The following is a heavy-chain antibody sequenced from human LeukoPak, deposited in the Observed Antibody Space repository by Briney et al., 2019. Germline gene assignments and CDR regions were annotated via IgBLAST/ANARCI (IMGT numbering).Heavy chain of an antibody. J-gene: IGHJ4*02. D-gene: IGHD3-3*01. CDR2: IYYSGST. Sequence: SETLSLTCTVSGGSISSYYWSWIRQPPGKGLEWIGYIYYSGSTNYNPSLKSRVTISVDTSKNQFSLKLSSVTAADTAVYYCARDAPIFGVVIIYFDYWGQGTLVTVSS. V-gene: IGHV4-59*12. CDR3: ARDAPIFGVVIIYFDY. CDR1: GGSISSYY.